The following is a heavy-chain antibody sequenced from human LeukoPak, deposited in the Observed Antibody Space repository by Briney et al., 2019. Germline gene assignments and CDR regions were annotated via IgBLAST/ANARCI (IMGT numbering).Heavy chain of an antibody. CDR2: INPDGRDT. CDR1: GFTFSNYA. CDR3: TSWGDTTAEYFQR. V-gene: IGHV3-7*01. J-gene: IGHJ1*01. Sequence: GGSLRLSCAASGFTFSNYAMNWVRQAPGKGLEWVAHINPDGRDTYYVDSVKGRFTISRDNAQNSMYLQMNSLRVEDTAVYYCTSWGDTTAEYFQRWGQGTLVTVSS. D-gene: IGHD2-21*02.